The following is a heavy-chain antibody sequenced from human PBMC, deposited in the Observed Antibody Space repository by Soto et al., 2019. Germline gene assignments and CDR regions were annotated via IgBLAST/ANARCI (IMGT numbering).Heavy chain of an antibody. J-gene: IGHJ6*02. Sequence: GGSLRLSCAASGFTFSNAWMSWVRQAPGKGLEWVGRIKSKTDGGTTDYAATVKGRFTISRDDSKNTLYLQMNSLKTEDTAVYYCTTDLVTTVVTPDQDYYYGMDVWGQGTTVTVSS. CDR3: TTDLVTTVVTPDQDYYYGMDV. V-gene: IGHV3-15*01. D-gene: IGHD4-17*01. CDR2: IKSKTDGGTT. CDR1: GFTFSNAW.